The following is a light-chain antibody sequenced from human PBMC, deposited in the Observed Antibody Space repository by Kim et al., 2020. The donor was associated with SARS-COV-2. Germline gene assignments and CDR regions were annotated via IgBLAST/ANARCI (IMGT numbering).Light chain of an antibody. V-gene: IGKV3-20*01. CDR1: QSGSLNN. CDR3: QQYDSSPPVT. CDR2: GGS. Sequence: SPGERAPVYGRPRQSGSLNNLAWYPDKPGQAPKPLNYGGSSRGTGIPDRFSGSGSRTDFTLTIPRLEPEGFAVYYCQQYDSSPPVTLGQGTKVE. J-gene: IGKJ2*01.